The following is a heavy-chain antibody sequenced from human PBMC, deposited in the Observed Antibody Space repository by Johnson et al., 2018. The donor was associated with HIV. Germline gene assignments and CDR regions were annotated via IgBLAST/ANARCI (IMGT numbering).Heavy chain of an antibody. CDR3: ATQGLFYAFDI. J-gene: IGHJ3*02. Sequence: EVQLVESGGGLVQPGGSLRLSCAASGFTFADYEFHWVRQAPGKGLEWISYIDNSATTVHYADSVKGRFTIFRDNAKNSLYLQMNSLRAEDTAVYYCATQGLFYAFDIWGQGTMVTVSS. CDR1: GFTFADYE. CDR2: IDNSATTV. V-gene: IGHV3-48*03. D-gene: IGHD3-22*01.